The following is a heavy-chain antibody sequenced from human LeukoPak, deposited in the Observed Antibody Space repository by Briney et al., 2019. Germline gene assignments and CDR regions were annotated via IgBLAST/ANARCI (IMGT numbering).Heavy chain of an antibody. J-gene: IGHJ4*02. CDR1: GLTFSNAW. CDR3: TTEPGSGSSQKIDY. CDR2: IKSKTDGGTT. V-gene: IGHV3-15*01. Sequence: GGSLRLSCAASGLTFSNAWMSWVRQAPGKGLEWVGRIKSKTDGGTTDYAAPVKGRFTISRDDSKNTMYPQMNSLKTEDTAVYYCTTEPGSGSSQKIDYWGQGTLVTVSS. D-gene: IGHD3-10*01.